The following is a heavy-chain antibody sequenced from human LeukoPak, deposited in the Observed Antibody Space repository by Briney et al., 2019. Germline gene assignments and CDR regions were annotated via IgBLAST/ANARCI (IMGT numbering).Heavy chain of an antibody. V-gene: IGHV4-34*01. Sequence: SETLSLTCAVYGGSLSDYHWRWIRQPPGKGLEWIGEISHSGSTNYTPSLKSRVTVSLDTSKNQFSLKLSSVTAADTAVYYCARVEIGPSGNVIDYWGQGTLVTVSS. J-gene: IGHJ4*02. CDR3: ARVEIGPSGNVIDY. CDR2: ISHSGST. D-gene: IGHD3/OR15-3a*01. CDR1: GGSLSDYH.